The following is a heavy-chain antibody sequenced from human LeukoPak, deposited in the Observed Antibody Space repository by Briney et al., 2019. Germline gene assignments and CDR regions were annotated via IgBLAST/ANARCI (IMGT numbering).Heavy chain of an antibody. V-gene: IGHV3-13*01. CDR2: IGTAGDT. J-gene: IGHJ6*02. CDR3: ARGKKTVTTDYGMDV. D-gene: IGHD4-17*01. CDR1: GFTFSSYD. Sequence: GGSLRLSCAASGFTFSSYDMHWVRQVAGKGLEWVSAIGTAGDTYYPGSVKGRFTISRENAKNSLYLQMNSLRAEGTAVYYCARGKKTVTTDYGMDVWGQGTTVTVSS.